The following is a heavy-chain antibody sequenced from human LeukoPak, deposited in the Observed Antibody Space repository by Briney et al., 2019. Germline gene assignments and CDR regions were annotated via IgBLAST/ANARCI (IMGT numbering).Heavy chain of an antibody. V-gene: IGHV4-4*07. D-gene: IGHD3-22*01. CDR3: ARVTHYYDSRGYEYYFDY. J-gene: IGHJ4*02. Sequence: SETLSLTCTVSGGSISSYYWSWIRQPAGKGLEWIGRIYTSGSTNYNPSLKSRVTMSVDTSKNQFSLKLSSVTAADTAVYYCARVTHYYDSRGYEYYFDYWGQGTLVTVSS. CDR1: GGSISSYY. CDR2: IYTSGST.